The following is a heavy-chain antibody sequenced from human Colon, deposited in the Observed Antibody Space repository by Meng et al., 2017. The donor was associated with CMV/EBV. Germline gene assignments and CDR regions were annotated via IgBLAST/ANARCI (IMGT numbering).Heavy chain of an antibody. CDR2: MNFRSA. Sequence: ATVKVSCKASGYRFTTCDINWVRQAPGQGLEWRAWMNFRSAGYAQKVRGRLTVTRANSIDTAYMELSSLGSEDTAIYSCARHFVWGQQGDSWGQGTLVTVSS. D-gene: IGHD3-16*01. CDR1: GYRFTTCD. CDR3: ARHFVWGQQGDS. V-gene: IGHV1-8*01. J-gene: IGHJ4*02.